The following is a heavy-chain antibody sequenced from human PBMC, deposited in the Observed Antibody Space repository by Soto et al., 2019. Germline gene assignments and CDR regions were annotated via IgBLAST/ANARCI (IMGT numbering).Heavy chain of an antibody. Sequence: TLSLTCTVSGASLSSDDYYWSWIRQPPGKGLEWIGYIYSTGKTSYNPSLESRIHMSFDTSRHQFYLELSSVSGADTAMYYCARDRSHSPDYTDSWGRGKMVTVSA. CDR1: GASLSSDDYY. D-gene: IGHD2-2*02. J-gene: IGHJ5*01. CDR2: IYSTGKT. CDR3: ARDRSHSPDYTDS. V-gene: IGHV4-30-4*01.